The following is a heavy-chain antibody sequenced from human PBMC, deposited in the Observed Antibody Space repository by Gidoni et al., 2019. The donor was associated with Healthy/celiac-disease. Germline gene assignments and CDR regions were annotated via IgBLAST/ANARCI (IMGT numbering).Heavy chain of an antibody. Sequence: QVQLVESGGGVVQPGRSLRLSCAASGFTFSNYAMHWVRQAPGKGLDLVALISDDGSNKYFADSVKGRFTISRDNSNNTLFLQMNSLRPEDTTVYYCARGGSGSVNAFDIWGQGTMVTVSS. CDR2: ISDDGSNK. CDR1: GFTFSNYA. V-gene: IGHV3-30-3*01. CDR3: ARGGSGSVNAFDI. D-gene: IGHD1-26*01. J-gene: IGHJ3*02.